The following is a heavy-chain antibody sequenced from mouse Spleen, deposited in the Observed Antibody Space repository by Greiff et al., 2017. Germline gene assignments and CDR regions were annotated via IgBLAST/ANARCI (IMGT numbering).Heavy chain of an antibody. CDR2: INPSSGYT. CDR1: GYTFTSYT. J-gene: IGHJ4*01. Sequence: QVQLKESGAELARPGASVKMSCKASGYTFTSYTMHWVKQRPGQGLEWIGYINPSSGYTNYNQKFKDKATLTADKSSSTAYMQLSSLTSEDSAVYYCARGLRRLVDYWGQGTSVTVSS. V-gene: IGHV1-4*01. CDR3: ARGLRRLVDY. D-gene: IGHD2-4*01.